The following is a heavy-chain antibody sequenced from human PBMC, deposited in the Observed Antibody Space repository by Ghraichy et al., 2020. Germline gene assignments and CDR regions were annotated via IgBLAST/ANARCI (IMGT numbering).Heavy chain of an antibody. CDR3: ARGGFFSYAFDV. CDR1: GDSISSGPYS. V-gene: IGHV4-30-2*01. J-gene: IGHJ3*01. CDR2: MYLSGST. Sequence: SQTLSLTCTVSGDSISSGPYSWSWIRQPPGKGLAWIGYMYLSGSTYYNLSLKSRVTISIDRSKHQFSLKMSSVTAADTAVYYCARGGFFSYAFDVWGQGTMVTVPS. D-gene: IGHD2/OR15-2a*01.